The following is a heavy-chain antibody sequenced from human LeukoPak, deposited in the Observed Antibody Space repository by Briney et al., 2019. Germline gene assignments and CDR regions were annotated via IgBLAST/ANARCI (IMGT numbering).Heavy chain of an antibody. CDR2: ISAYNGNT. Sequence: ASVKVSCKASGYTFTSYGISWVRQAPGQGLEWMGWISAYNGNTNYAQKLQGRVTMITDTSTSTAYMELRSLRSDDTAVYYCAREVSSSWYGYYYYYMDVWGKGTTVTISS. CDR1: GYTFTSYG. CDR3: AREVSSSWYGYYYYYMDV. D-gene: IGHD6-13*01. J-gene: IGHJ6*03. V-gene: IGHV1-18*01.